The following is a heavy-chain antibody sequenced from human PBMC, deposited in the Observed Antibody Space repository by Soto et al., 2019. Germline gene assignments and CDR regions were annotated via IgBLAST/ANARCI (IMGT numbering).Heavy chain of an antibody. CDR1: GFTFSSYA. V-gene: IGHV3-23*01. CDR2: ISGSGGST. Sequence: GGSLRLSCAASGFTFSSYAMSWVRQAPGKGLEWVSAISGSGGSTYYADSVKGRFTISRDNSKNTLYLQMNSLRAEDTAVYYCAKDGPDCTNGVCPFDYWGQGTLVTVSS. CDR3: AKDGPDCTNGVCPFDY. J-gene: IGHJ4*02. D-gene: IGHD2-8*01.